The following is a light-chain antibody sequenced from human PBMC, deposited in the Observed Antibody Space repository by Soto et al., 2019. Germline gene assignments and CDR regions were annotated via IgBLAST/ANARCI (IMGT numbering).Light chain of an antibody. CDR2: DVD. CDR3: SSYTSSNTLGI. J-gene: IGLJ2*01. CDR1: SSDIGNFNY. V-gene: IGLV2-14*03. Sequence: QSALTQPASVSGSPGQSITISCTGTSSDIGNFNYVSWYQQHPGSAPKLIIYDVDSRPAEVPTRFSGAKSGNTASLTTAGLQAEEEADYHCSSYTSSNTLGIFGGGTKLTVL.